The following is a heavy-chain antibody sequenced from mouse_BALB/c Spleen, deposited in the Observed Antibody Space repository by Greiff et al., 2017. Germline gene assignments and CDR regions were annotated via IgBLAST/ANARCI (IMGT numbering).Heavy chain of an antibody. V-gene: IGHV6-6*02. D-gene: IGHD2-1*01. J-gene: IGHJ4*01. CDR3: TRDGNFSYAMDY. CDR2: IRLKSNNYAT. Sequence: EVQVEESGGGLVQPGGSMKLSCVASGFTFSNYWMNWVRQSPEKGLEWVAEIRLKSNNYATHYAESVKGRFTISRDDSKSSVYLQMNNLRAEDTGIYYCTRDGNFSYAMDYWGQGTSVTVSS. CDR1: GFTFSNYW.